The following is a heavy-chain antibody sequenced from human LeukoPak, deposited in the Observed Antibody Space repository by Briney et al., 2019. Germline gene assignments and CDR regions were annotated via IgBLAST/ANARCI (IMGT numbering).Heavy chain of an antibody. D-gene: IGHD6-19*01. CDR2: IKQDGSAK. CDR3: AGGGGWVFDF. J-gene: IGHJ4*02. Sequence: GGSLRLSCAASGLTLSRNWMTWVRQAPGKGLEWVANIKQDGSAKYYANSVKGRFTISRDDAKNSLYLEMNSLRAEDTAVYYCAGGGGWVFDFWGQGTLVTVSS. CDR1: GLTLSRNW. V-gene: IGHV3-7*04.